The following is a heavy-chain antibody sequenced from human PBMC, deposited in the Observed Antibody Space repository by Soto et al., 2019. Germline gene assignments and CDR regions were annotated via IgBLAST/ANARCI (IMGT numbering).Heavy chain of an antibody. Sequence: QVQLVESGGGVVQPGRSLRLSCAASGFTFSSYGMHWVRQAPGKGLEWVAVISYDGSNKYYADSVKGRFTISRDNSKNTLYLQMTSLRAEDTAVYYCAKATSSWYLKHMDVWGQGTTVTVSS. CDR3: AKATSSWYLKHMDV. V-gene: IGHV3-30*18. J-gene: IGHJ6*02. D-gene: IGHD6-13*01. CDR1: GFTFSSYG. CDR2: ISYDGSNK.